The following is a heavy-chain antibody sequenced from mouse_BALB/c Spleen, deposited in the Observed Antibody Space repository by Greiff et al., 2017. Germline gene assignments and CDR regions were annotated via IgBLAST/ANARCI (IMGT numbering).Heavy chain of an antibody. Sequence: VQLKQTGPELVQPGASVKISCKASGYSFTDYIMLWVKQSHGKSLEWIGNINPYYGSTSYNLKFKGKATLTVDKSSSTAYMQLNSLTSEDSAVYYCARCYDYDVYWYFDVWGAGTTVTVSS. J-gene: IGHJ1*01. CDR3: ARCYDYDVYWYFDV. D-gene: IGHD2-4*01. CDR2: INPYYGST. CDR1: GYSFTDYI. V-gene: IGHV1-39*01.